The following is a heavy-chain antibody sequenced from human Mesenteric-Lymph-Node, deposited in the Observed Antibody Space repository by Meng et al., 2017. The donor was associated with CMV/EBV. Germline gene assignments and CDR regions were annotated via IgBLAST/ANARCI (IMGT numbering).Heavy chain of an antibody. CDR2: TSYDGSNK. CDR1: GFTFNRFS. D-gene: IGHD3-3*01. J-gene: IGHJ4*02. V-gene: IGHV3-30*04. CDR3: ARDLEGPNPT. Sequence: GGSLRLSCAASGFTFNRFSMHWVRQTRGKGLEWVTVTSYDGSNKYYADSVKGRFTISRDNSKNTLYLQMDSLRVEDTAIYYCARDLEGPNPTWGQGTLVTVSS.